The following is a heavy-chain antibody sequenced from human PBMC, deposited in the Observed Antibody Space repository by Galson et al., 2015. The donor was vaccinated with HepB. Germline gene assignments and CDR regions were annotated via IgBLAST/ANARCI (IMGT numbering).Heavy chain of an antibody. CDR1: GGTFSSYA. Sequence: SVKVSCKASGGTFSSYAISWVRQAPGQGLEWMGGIIPIFGTANYAQKFQGRVTITADESTSTAYMELSSLRSEDTAVNYCARDPPYCSGGSCSDAFDIWGQGTMVTVSS. D-gene: IGHD2-15*01. J-gene: IGHJ3*02. CDR2: IIPIFGTA. V-gene: IGHV1-69*13. CDR3: ARDPPYCSGGSCSDAFDI.